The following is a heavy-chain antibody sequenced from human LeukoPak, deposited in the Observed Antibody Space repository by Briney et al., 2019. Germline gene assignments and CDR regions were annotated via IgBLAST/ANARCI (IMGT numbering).Heavy chain of an antibody. Sequence: GGTLRLSCAASGFTFSSYGMSWVRQAPGKGLEWVSYISSSGTTIYYADSVKGRFTISRDNAKNSLYLQMNSLRAEDTAVYYCAELGITMIGGVWGKGTTVTISS. V-gene: IGHV3-48*04. CDR1: GFTFSSYG. CDR3: AELGITMIGGV. CDR2: ISSSGTTI. D-gene: IGHD3-10*02. J-gene: IGHJ6*04.